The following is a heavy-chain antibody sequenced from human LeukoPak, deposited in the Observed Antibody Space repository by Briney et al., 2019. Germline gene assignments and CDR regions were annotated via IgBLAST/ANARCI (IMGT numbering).Heavy chain of an antibody. Sequence: GGSLRLSCAASGFTFSSYWMHWVRQAPGKELVWVSRINSDGSSTSYADSVKGRFTISRDNAKNTLYLQMNSLRAEDTAVYYCARIPGGSGSQYDYWGQGTLVIVSS. CDR2: INSDGSST. CDR1: GFTFSSYW. D-gene: IGHD3-10*01. V-gene: IGHV3-74*01. CDR3: ARIPGGSGSQYDY. J-gene: IGHJ4*02.